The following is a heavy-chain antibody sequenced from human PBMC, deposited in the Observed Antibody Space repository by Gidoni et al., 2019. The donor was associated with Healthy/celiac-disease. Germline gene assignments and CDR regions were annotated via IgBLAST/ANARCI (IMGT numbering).Heavy chain of an antibody. CDR1: GFTFSSYA. CDR3: AKVGCTNGVCYTPRGIFDY. CDR2: ISGSGGST. D-gene: IGHD2-8*01. J-gene: IGHJ4*02. Sequence: EVQLLESGGGLVQPGGSLSLSCAASGFTFSSYALGWVRQAPGKGLEWVSAISGSGGSTYYADSVKGRFTISRDNSKNTLYLQMNSLRAEDTAVYYCAKVGCTNGVCYTPRGIFDYWGQGTLVTVSS. V-gene: IGHV3-23*01.